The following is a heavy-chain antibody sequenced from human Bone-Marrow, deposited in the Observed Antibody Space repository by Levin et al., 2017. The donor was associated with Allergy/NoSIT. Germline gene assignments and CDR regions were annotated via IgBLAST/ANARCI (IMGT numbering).Heavy chain of an antibody. CDR2: IIPIFGTA. CDR3: AREKFDYIWGSYRRYFDY. J-gene: IGHJ4*02. CDR1: GGTFSSYA. V-gene: IGHV1-69*13. D-gene: IGHD3-16*02. Sequence: ASVKVSCKASGGTFSSYAISWVRQAPGQGLEWMGGIIPIFGTANYAQKFQGRVTITADESTSTAYMELSSLRSEDTAVYYCAREKFDYIWGSYRRYFDYWGQGTLVTVSS.